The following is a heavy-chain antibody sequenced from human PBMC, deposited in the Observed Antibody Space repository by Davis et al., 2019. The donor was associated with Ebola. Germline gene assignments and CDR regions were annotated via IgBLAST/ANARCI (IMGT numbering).Heavy chain of an antibody. CDR3: ARGKTVAGTRGLSWFDP. D-gene: IGHD6-19*01. CDR1: GGTFSSYG. Sequence: ASVKVSCKASGGTFSSYGISWVRQAPGQGLEWMGWISAYNGNTNYAQKLQGRVTMTTDTSTSTAYMELRSLRSDDTAVFYCARGKTVAGTRGLSWFDPWGPGTLVTVSS. V-gene: IGHV1-18*01. J-gene: IGHJ5*02. CDR2: ISAYNGNT.